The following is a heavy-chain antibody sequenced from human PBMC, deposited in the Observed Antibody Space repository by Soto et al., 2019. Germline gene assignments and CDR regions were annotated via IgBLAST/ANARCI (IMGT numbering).Heavy chain of an antibody. Sequence: ASVNVSCKTSGYTFVSYGINWVRQAPGQGLEWMGWISTGSGNIIYAQKFQGRVTLTTDTSTSTVFMDLRSLRFDDTAVYYCARALLYTSSPDSWFDPWGQGTLVTVSS. D-gene: IGHD2-2*01. V-gene: IGHV1-18*01. CDR2: ISTGSGNI. J-gene: IGHJ5*02. CDR3: ARALLYTSSPDSWFDP. CDR1: GYTFVSYG.